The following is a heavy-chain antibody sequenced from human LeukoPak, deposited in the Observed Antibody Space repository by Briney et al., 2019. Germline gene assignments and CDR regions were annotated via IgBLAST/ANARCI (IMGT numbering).Heavy chain of an antibody. CDR2: FDPEDGET. D-gene: IGHD6-6*01. J-gene: IGHJ3*02. CDR3: ATFGSIAAQRDAFDI. V-gene: IGHV1-24*01. Sequence: GASVKVSCKVSGYTLTELSMHWVRQAPGKGLEWMGGFDPEDGETIYAQKFQGRVTMTEDTSTDTAYMELSSLRSEDTAVYYCATFGSIAAQRDAFDIWGQGTMVTVSS. CDR1: GYTLTELS.